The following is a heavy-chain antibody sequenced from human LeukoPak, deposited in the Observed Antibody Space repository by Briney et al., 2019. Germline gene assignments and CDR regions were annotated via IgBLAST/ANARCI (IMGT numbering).Heavy chain of an antibody. V-gene: IGHV3-74*01. CDR1: GFTFSSYW. Sequence: GGSLRLSCAASGFTFSSYWMHWVRQAPGKGLVWVSRINSDGSSTSYADSVKGRFTISRDNAKNTLYLQMNSLRAEDTAVYYCARIAVAEAFDIWGQGTMVTVSS. D-gene: IGHD6-19*01. J-gene: IGHJ3*02. CDR3: ARIAVAEAFDI. CDR2: INSDGSST.